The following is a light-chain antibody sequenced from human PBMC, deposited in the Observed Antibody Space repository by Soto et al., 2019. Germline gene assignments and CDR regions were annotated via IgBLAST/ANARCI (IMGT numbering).Light chain of an antibody. CDR1: QGISTY. CDR3: QHYNSYSEA. Sequence: DIQMTQSPSSLSASVGDRVTITCRASQGISTYLNWYHQKPGKAPKLLIYAASSLQSGVPSRFSGSGSGTEFTLTINSLQPDDFATYYCQHYNSYSEAFGQGTKVDIK. J-gene: IGKJ1*01. V-gene: IGKV1-16*01. CDR2: AAS.